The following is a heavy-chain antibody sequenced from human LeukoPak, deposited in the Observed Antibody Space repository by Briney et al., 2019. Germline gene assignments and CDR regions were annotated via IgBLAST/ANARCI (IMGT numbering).Heavy chain of an antibody. V-gene: IGHV3-30*18. D-gene: IGHD4-23*01. J-gene: IGHJ4*02. CDR3: AKSTVALDY. CDR2: ISYDGSDK. Sequence: AGGSLRLSCAASGFTFSSYDMYWVRQAPGKGLEWVAAISYDGSDKYYADSVKGRFTISRDSSKNTLYLQMSSLRPEDTAVYYCAKSTVALDYWGQGTLVTVSS. CDR1: GFTFSSYD.